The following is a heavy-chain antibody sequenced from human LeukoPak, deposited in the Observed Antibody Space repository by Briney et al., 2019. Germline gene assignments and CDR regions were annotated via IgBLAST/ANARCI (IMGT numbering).Heavy chain of an antibody. Sequence: GRSLRLSCAASGFTFRSYGMHWVRQAPGKGLEWVAFISYDGSNKYYADSVKGRFTISRDNSKNTLYLQMNSLRAEDTAVYYCAREDDSRGYYYGKIDHWGHGTLVTVSS. CDR2: ISYDGSNK. CDR1: GFTFRSYG. D-gene: IGHD3-22*01. CDR3: AREDDSRGYYYGKIDH. V-gene: IGHV3-30*03. J-gene: IGHJ5*02.